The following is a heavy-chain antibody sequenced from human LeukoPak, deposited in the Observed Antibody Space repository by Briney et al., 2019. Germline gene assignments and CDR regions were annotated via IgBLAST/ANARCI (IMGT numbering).Heavy chain of an antibody. CDR1: GDNFTNYC. J-gene: IGHJ4*02. Sequence: GESLKISCKGSGDNFTNYCTGWVRQMPGRRLQWLGIIFPGDSDTTYSPSFQGQVTISADKSINTAYLQWSSLKASDTAMYYCARLGYCSGGSCRLIDYWGEGTLVTVSS. D-gene: IGHD2-15*01. V-gene: IGHV5-51*01. CDR2: IFPGDSDT. CDR3: ARLGYCSGGSCRLIDY.